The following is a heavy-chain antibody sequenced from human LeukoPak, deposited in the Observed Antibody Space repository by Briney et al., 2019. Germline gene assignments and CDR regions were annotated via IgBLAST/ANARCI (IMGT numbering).Heavy chain of an antibody. J-gene: IGHJ4*02. CDR1: GFIFSSYG. V-gene: IGHV3-48*03. CDR3: ARDPDY. Sequence: GGSLRLSCAASGFIFSSYGMNWVRQAPGKGLEWVSYIGSSGSTIYYADSVKGRFTISRDNANNSLHLQMNSLRAEDTAIYYCARDPDYWGQGTLVTVSS. CDR2: IGSSGSTI.